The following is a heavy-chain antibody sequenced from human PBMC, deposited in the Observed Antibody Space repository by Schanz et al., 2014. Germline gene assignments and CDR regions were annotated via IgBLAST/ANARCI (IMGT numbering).Heavy chain of an antibody. V-gene: IGHV3-23*01. CDR3: ARDRDAGGYDS. J-gene: IGHJ5*01. Sequence: EVQLLESGGGLVQPGGSLRLSCAVSGFTFSSYAMSWVRQAPGKGLEWVSTISGGGGGYRPYADSVKGRFTISRDNAKNSVYLQMHSLRAEDTALYYCARDRDAGGYDSWGQGTLVTVSS. D-gene: IGHD2-8*02. CDR2: ISGGGGGYR. CDR1: GFTFSSYA.